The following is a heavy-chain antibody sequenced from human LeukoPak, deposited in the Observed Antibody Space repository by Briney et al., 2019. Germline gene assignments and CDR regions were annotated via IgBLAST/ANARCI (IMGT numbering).Heavy chain of an antibody. D-gene: IGHD3-9*01. CDR3: ARDPGDILTGNWFDP. CDR1: GGSISSYY. CDR2: IYYSGST. J-gene: IGHJ5*02. Sequence: SETLSLTCTVSGGSISSYYWSWIRQPPGKGLEWIGYIYYSGSTNYNPSLKSRDTISVDTSKNQFSLKLSSVTAADTAVYYCARDPGDILTGNWFDPWGQGTLVTVSS. V-gene: IGHV4-59*01.